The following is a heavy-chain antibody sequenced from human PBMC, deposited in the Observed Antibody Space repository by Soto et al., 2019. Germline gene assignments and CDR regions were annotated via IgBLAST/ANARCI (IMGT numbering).Heavy chain of an antibody. CDR2: IYQSGST. Sequence: LALTCAVSGGSISRGGYSWTWIRQPPGKGLEWIGYIYQSGSTYYNPSLKGRVTISVDTSKNQFSLKLSSVAAADTAVYYCARAPRGNYGYPSCIAYWGQGTLVTVSS. D-gene: IGHD3-10*01. CDR3: ARAPRGNYGYPSCIAY. V-gene: IGHV4-30-2*01. CDR1: GGSISRGGYS. J-gene: IGHJ4*02.